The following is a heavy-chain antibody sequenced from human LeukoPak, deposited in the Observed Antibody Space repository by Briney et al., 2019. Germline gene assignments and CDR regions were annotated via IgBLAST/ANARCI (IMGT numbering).Heavy chain of an antibody. J-gene: IGHJ6*02. Sequence: GGSLRLSCAASGFTLSSYGMHWVRQAPGRGLEWVVLISYDGSNEYYADSVKGRFTISRDNSKNTLYLQMKSVRAEDTAVYYCAKDPSVLLWFGGRMDVWGPGTTVTVSS. CDR1: GFTLSSYG. D-gene: IGHD3-10*01. CDR3: AKDPSVLLWFGGRMDV. CDR2: ISYDGSNE. V-gene: IGHV3-30*18.